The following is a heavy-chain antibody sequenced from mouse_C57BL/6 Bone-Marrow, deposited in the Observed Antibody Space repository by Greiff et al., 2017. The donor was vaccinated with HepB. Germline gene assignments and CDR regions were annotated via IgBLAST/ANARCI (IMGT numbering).Heavy chain of an antibody. V-gene: IGHV1-42*01. J-gene: IGHJ2*01. CDR1: GYSFTGYY. CDR2: INPSTGGT. Sequence: VHVKQSGPELVKPGASVKISCKASGYSFTGYYMNWVKQSPEKSLEWIGEINPSTGGTTYNQKFKAKATLTVDKSSSTAYMQLKSLTSEDSAVYYCARLDYGSSYYFDYWGQGTTLTVSS. CDR3: ARLDYGSSYYFDY. D-gene: IGHD1-1*01.